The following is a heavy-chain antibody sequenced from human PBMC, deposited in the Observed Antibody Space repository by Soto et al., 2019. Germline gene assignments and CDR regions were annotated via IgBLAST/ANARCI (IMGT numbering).Heavy chain of an antibody. CDR2: IKQDGSEK. J-gene: IGHJ4*02. CDR1: GFTFSSYW. D-gene: IGHD1-26*01. Sequence: EVQLVESGGGLVQPGGSLRLSCAASGFTFSSYWMSWVRQAPGKGLEWVANIKQDGSEKYYVDSVKGRFTISRDNAKXXXYLXMNSLRAEDTAVYYCARDYSGAFDYWGQGTLVTVSS. V-gene: IGHV3-7*01. CDR3: ARDYSGAFDY.